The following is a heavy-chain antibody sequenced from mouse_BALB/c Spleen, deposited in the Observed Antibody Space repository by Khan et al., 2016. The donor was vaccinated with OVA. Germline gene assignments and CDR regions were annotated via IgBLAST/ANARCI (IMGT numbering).Heavy chain of an antibody. CDR1: GFNIKDTY. CDR3: CRFLSHFYGVGWFAY. CDR2: IDPANGHA. J-gene: IGHJ3*01. D-gene: IGHD1-1*01. V-gene: IGHV14-3*02. Sequence: EVQLQESGAELVKPGASVKLSCTASGFNIKDTYIHWVKQRPEQGLDWIGRIDPANGHANYDPKFQVRATIKADTSSNPAYLQLSSLTSEDTAVXYLCRFLSHFYGVGWFAYGGQGTLVTVSA.